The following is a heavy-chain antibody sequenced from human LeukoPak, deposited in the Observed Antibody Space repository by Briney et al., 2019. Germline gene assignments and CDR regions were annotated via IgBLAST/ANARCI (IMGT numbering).Heavy chain of an antibody. J-gene: IGHJ4*02. D-gene: IGHD6-19*01. V-gene: IGHV1-2*02. CDR3: AREEPVAATEPDY. CDR1: GYTFTGYY. CDR2: INLNSGGT. Sequence: ASVKVSCKASGYTFTGYYMHWVRQAPGQGIEWMGWINLNSGGTNYAQRFQGRVTMTRDTSISTAYMELSRLRSDDTAVYYCAREEPVAATEPDYWGQGTLVTVSS.